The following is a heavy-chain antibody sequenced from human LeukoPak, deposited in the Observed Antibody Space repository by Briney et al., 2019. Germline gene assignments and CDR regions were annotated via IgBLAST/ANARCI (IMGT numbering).Heavy chain of an antibody. CDR2: ISGSGGNS. CDR3: AKRSGGSYGYFDY. Sequence: PGGSLRLSCEASGFTFSNYAMSWVRQAPGKGLEWVSAISGSGGNSYYADSVKGRFTISRDDSKNTLYLQINSLRVEDTAAYCCAKRSGGSYGYFDYWGQGTPVTVSS. CDR1: GFTFSNYA. D-gene: IGHD1-26*01. J-gene: IGHJ4*02. V-gene: IGHV3-23*01.